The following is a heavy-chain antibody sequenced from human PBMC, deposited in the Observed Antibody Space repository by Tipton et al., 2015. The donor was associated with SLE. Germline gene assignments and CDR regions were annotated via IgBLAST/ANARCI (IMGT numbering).Heavy chain of an antibody. D-gene: IGHD5-12*01. CDR1: GGSISSGGYY. CDR3: ARRHYSGPFDN. Sequence: TLSLTCTVSGGSISSGGYYWSWIRQHPGKGLEWIGYIYYSGSTYYNPSLKSRVSFSIDTSKNQFSLKLNSVTAADTAVYYCARRHYSGPFDNWGQGTLVTVST. J-gene: IGHJ4*02. CDR2: IYYSGST. V-gene: IGHV4-31*03.